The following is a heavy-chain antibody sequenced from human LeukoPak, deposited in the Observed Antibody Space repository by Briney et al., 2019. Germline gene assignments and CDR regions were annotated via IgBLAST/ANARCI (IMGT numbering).Heavy chain of an antibody. Sequence: SETLSLTCAVSGGSNSSYYWSWIRQPPGKGLEWIGYIYYSGSTNYNPSLKSRVTISVDTSKNQFSLKLSSVTAADTAVYYCARGGRRELLDFQNWGQGTLVTVSS. J-gene: IGHJ1*01. CDR2: IYYSGST. CDR1: GGSNSSYY. CDR3: ARGGRRELLDFQN. V-gene: IGHV4-59*01. D-gene: IGHD1-26*01.